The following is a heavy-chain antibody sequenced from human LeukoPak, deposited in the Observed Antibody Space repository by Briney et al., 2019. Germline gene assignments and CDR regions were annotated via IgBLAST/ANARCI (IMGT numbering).Heavy chain of an antibody. V-gene: IGHV3-20*04. CDR1: GFTFDDYG. CDR3: ARENYLYSSGYYGAFDI. Sequence: RPGGSLRLSCAASGFTFDDYGMSWVRQAPGKGLEWVSGINWNGGSTGYADSVKGRFTISRDNAKNSLYLQMNSLSAEDTALYYCARENYLYSSGYYGAFDIWGQGTMVTVSS. D-gene: IGHD3-22*01. J-gene: IGHJ3*02. CDR2: INWNGGST.